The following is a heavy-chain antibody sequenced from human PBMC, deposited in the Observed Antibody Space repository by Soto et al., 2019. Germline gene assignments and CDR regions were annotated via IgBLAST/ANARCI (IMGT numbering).Heavy chain of an antibody. CDR3: ARRPENFWSGYPEAFDY. D-gene: IGHD3-3*01. V-gene: IGHV3-7*03. CDR2: IKHDGSET. J-gene: IGHJ4*02. CDR1: GFTFNTFW. Sequence: LRLSCAASGFTFNTFWMSWVRQSPGKGLEWVANIKHDGSETYYADSVKGRFTISRDNAKNSLFLQMNTLRTEDTAVYYCARRPENFWSGYPEAFDYWGPGTLVTVSS.